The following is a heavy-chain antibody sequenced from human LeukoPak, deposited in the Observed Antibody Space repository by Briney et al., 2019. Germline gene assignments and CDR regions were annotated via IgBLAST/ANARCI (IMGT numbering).Heavy chain of an antibody. V-gene: IGHV3-23*01. J-gene: IGHJ4*02. D-gene: IGHD6-13*01. CDR1: GFTFSSYA. CDR3: AKMGEAAGTHFDY. CDR2: ISGSGGST. Sequence: GGSLRLSCAASGFTFSSYAMSWVRQAPGKGLEWVSAISGSGGSTYYADSVKGRFTISRDNSKNTLYLQMNSLRAADTAVYYCAKMGEAAGTHFDYWGQGTLVTVSS.